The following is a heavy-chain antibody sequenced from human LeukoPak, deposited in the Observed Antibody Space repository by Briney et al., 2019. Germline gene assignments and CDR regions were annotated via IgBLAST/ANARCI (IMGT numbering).Heavy chain of an antibody. CDR1: GFTFSSYS. Sequence: GGSLRLSCAASGFTFSSYSMNWVRQAPGKGLEWVSSISSSSSYIYYADSVKGRFTISRDNAKNSLYLQMNSLRVEDTAVYYCARDTYSSSPDFLHWGQGTLVTVSS. V-gene: IGHV3-21*01. CDR3: ARDTYSSSPDFLH. CDR2: ISSSSSYI. J-gene: IGHJ4*02. D-gene: IGHD6-6*01.